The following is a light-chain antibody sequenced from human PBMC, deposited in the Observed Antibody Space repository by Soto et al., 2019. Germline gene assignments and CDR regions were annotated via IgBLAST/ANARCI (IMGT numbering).Light chain of an antibody. CDR3: QLRSQWIFT. CDR1: QSVNNY. V-gene: IGKV3-11*01. J-gene: IGKJ3*01. CDR2: DAS. Sequence: EIVLTQSPDTLSLSPGERATLSCRASQSVNNYLAWYQQVHGQAPRLLIYDASKRATGIPARLSGSGSGTDLTLTISRLWNEDSEVYYCQLRSQWIFTFGHRTKM.